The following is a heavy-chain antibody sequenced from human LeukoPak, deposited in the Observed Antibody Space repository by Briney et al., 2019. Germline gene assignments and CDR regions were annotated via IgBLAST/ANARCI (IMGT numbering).Heavy chain of an antibody. D-gene: IGHD6-13*01. CDR1: GGSISSYY. Sequence: SETLSLTCTVSGGSISSYYWSWIRQPPGKGLEWIGYIYYSGSTNYNPSLKSRVTISVDTSKNQFSLKLSSVTAADTAVYYCARGRGGSSWVNFDYWGQGTLVTVSS. V-gene: IGHV4-59*01. J-gene: IGHJ4*02. CDR3: ARGRGGSSWVNFDY. CDR2: IYYSGST.